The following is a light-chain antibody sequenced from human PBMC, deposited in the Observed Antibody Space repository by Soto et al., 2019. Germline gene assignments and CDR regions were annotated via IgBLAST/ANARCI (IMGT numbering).Light chain of an antibody. CDR2: GDN. V-gene: IGLV1-44*01. CDR3: AAWDDSLNGPV. CDR1: SSNIGSNT. J-gene: IGLJ2*01. Sequence: QSVLTQPPSASGTPGQRVTISCSGSSSNIGSNTVNWYQHLPGTAPKLLMYGDNXRPSXXXXXXSGSKSGTSASLAISGLXXXXXXXYYCAAWDDSLNGPVFGGGTKVTVL.